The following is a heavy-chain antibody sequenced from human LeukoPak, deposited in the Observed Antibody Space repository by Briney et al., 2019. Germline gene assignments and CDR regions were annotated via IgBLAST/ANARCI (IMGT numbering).Heavy chain of an antibody. CDR2: ISDTTI. CDR1: GFTLSSFS. J-gene: IGHJ4*02. V-gene: IGHV3-48*01. Sequence: GGSLRLSCAASGFTLSSFSMNWVRQAPGKGLEWVSHISDTTIYYADSVKGRFTISRDNARNSLYLQMNSLRAEDTALYYCARRFDSWGQGTLVTVSS. CDR3: ARRFDS.